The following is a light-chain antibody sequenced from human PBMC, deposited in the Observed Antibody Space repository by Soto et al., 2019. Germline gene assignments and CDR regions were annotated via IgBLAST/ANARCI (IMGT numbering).Light chain of an antibody. V-gene: IGLV2-14*03. J-gene: IGLJ2*01. CDR2: DVN. CDR1: SSDIGAYNF. Sequence: QSALTQPASVSGSPGQSITISCTGTSSDIGAYNFVSWYQQHPGKAPKLMLYDVNIRPSGVSNRFAGSKSGNTASLTISGLPAEDEADYYCTSRTTSTTILFGGGTKLPVL. CDR3: TSRTTSTTIL.